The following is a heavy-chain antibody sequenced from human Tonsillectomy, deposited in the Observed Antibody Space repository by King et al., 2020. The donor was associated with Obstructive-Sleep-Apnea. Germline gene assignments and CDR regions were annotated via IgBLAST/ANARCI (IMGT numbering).Heavy chain of an antibody. CDR3: ARDLEGGYSYGSIFY. D-gene: IGHD5-18*01. J-gene: IGHJ4*02. CDR1: GGSISSSREY. Sequence: QLQESGPGLVKPSETLSLTCTVSGGSISSSREYCGWIRQPPGKGLEWILVIYYVGSTYYNPSLKSRVTISIDTSKNQFSLTLSSVTAADTAVYYCARDLEGGYSYGSIFYWGQGTLVTVSS. V-gene: IGHV4-39*07. CDR2: IYYVGST.